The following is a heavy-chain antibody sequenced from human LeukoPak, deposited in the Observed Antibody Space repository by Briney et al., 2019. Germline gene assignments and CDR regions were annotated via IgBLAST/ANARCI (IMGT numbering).Heavy chain of an antibody. Sequence: ASVKLSCKVSGSTLTELAVHWVRQAPGKGLEWMGHFDPEDGETIYAQNFQGRLTVTEDTSADTAYMELSSLRSEDTAVYYCATDRITMIRGGRAYFYRGTDAWGQGTTVIVSS. V-gene: IGHV1-24*01. CDR2: FDPEDGET. CDR3: ATDRITMIRGGRAYFYRGTDA. CDR1: GSTLTELA. D-gene: IGHD3-10*01. J-gene: IGHJ6*02.